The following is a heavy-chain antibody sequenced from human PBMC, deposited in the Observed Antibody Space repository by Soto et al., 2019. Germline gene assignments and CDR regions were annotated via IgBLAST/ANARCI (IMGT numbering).Heavy chain of an antibody. CDR1: GFTVSSNY. J-gene: IGHJ4*02. CDR3: ARGPGGGFVDY. D-gene: IGHD2-15*01. CDR2: IYSGGST. V-gene: IGHV3-53*04. Sequence: EVPLVESGGGLVQPGRSLRLSCAASGFTVSSNYMSWVRQAPGKGLEWVSVIYSGGSTYYADSVKGRFTISRHNSKNTLYLQMNSLRAEDTAVYYCARGPGGGFVDYWGQGTLVTVSS.